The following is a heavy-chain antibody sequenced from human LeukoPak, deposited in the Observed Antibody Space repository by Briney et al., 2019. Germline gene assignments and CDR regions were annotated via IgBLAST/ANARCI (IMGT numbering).Heavy chain of an antibody. CDR1: GGSITNTGAY. J-gene: IGHJ4*02. Sequence: SETLSLTCTVSGGSITNTGAYWVWIRQSPGKGLEWIGSIYYSGSAYHTPSLRSRVTISVATSKSLFSLTLSSVTAADTAVYYCARDTGPSGTAFDYWGQGILVTVSS. D-gene: IGHD2-2*01. V-gene: IGHV4-39*07. CDR3: ARDTGPSGTAFDY. CDR2: IYYSGSA.